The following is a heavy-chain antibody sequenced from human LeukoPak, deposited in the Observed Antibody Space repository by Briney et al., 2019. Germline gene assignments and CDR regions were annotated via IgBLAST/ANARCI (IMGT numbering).Heavy chain of an antibody. CDR3: ASGRSSRYSHF. Sequence: PSETLSLTCTVSGGSMYSYYWRWIRQPPGKGLEWIGNIYHSGNSNFIPSYNPSLKSRVTISVDTSKSQFSLRLTSVTAADRAVYYCASGRSSRYSHFWGQGTLVTVSS. J-gene: IGHJ4*02. V-gene: IGHV4-59*08. CDR1: GGSMYSYY. CDR2: IYHSGNS. D-gene: IGHD6-13*01.